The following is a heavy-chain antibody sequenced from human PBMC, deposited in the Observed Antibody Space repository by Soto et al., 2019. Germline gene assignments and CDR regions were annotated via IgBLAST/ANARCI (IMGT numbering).Heavy chain of an antibody. CDR2: IIPIFGTA. V-gene: IGHV1-69*01. CDR3: ARGNLSIAVAGSYFDY. CDR1: GGTFSSYA. J-gene: IGHJ4*02. D-gene: IGHD6-19*01. Sequence: QVQLVQSGAEVKKPGSSVKVSCKASGGTFSSYAISWVRQAPGQGLEWMGGIIPIFGTANYAQKFQGRVTITADESTSKAYMELSSLRSEDTAVYYCARGNLSIAVAGSYFDYWGQGTLVTVSS.